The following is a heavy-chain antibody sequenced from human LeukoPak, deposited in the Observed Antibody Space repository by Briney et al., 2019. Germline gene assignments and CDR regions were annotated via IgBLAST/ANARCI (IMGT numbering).Heavy chain of an antibody. J-gene: IGHJ6*03. Sequence: ASVKVSCKASGYTFTSYGISWVRQAPGQGLEWMGWISAYNGNTNYAQKLQGRVTMTTDTSTSTAYMELRSLRSDDTAVYYCASGVHCSSTSCYTSRGYYYYYYYMDVWGKGTTVTVSS. D-gene: IGHD2-2*02. CDR1: GYTFTSYG. CDR2: ISAYNGNT. CDR3: ASGVHCSSTSCYTSRGYYYYYYYMDV. V-gene: IGHV1-18*01.